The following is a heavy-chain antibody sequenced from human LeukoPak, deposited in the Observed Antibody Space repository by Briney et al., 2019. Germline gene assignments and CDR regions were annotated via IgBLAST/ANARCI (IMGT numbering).Heavy chain of an antibody. Sequence: GGSLRLSCVGSGFTFGTYAISWVRQAPGKGLEWVSSISGVGGSNTYYADSVKGRFTISRDNSKNTLYLQMNSLRAEDTAVYYCAKTGGFDWPHPLHDAFDIWGQGTMVTVSS. CDR2: ISGVGGSNT. J-gene: IGHJ3*02. CDR3: AKTGGFDWPHPLHDAFDI. CDR1: GFTFGTYA. V-gene: IGHV3-23*01. D-gene: IGHD3-9*01.